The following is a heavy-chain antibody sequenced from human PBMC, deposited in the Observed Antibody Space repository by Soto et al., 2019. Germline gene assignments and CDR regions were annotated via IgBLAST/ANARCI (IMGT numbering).Heavy chain of an antibody. V-gene: IGHV3-23*01. CDR1: GFTFSTYA. D-gene: IGHD4-4*01. CDR3: AKDSSNWPDFDY. CDR2: FSGSDGNT. Sequence: GGSLRLSCVVSGFTFSTYAMNWVRQAPGKGLEWVSSFSGSDGNTNYADSVKGRFTISGDNSKNTLYLHMNSLRAEDTAIYYCAKDSSNWPDFDYWGQGTLVTSPQ. J-gene: IGHJ4*02.